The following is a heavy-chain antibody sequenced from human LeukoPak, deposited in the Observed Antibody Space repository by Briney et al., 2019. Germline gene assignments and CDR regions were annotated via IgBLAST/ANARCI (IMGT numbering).Heavy chain of an antibody. CDR2: IYPGDSDT. CDR1: GYSFTSYW. V-gene: IGHV5-51*01. D-gene: IGHD3-10*01. CDR3: ARRDGIITSTSPNWFDP. Sequence: PGESLKISCKGTGYSFTSYWIGWVRQMPGKGLEWRGIIYPGDSDTRYSPSIQGQVTISADKSISTAYLQWSSLKASDTAMYYCARRDGIITSTSPNWFDPWGQGTLVTVSS. J-gene: IGHJ5*02.